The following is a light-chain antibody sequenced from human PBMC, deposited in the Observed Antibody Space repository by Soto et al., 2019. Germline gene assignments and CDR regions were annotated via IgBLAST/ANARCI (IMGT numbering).Light chain of an antibody. CDR3: HQYNNWPLT. CDR2: YTS. J-gene: IGKJ3*01. Sequence: EVVMTQSPATLSVSPGERATRSCRASQSVGSHLAWYQQKPGQAPRLLIYYTSTRATGIPARFSGSGSGTEFTLTISSLQSEDFAVYFCHQYNNWPLTFGPGTKVDIK. CDR1: QSVGSH. V-gene: IGKV3-15*01.